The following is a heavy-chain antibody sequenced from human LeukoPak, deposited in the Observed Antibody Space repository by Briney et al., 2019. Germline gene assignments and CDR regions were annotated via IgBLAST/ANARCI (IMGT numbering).Heavy chain of an antibody. CDR3: ARRKFSADYIAAAGNNWFDP. Sequence: GESLKISCKGSGYRFTNYWIGWVRQMPGKGLEWMGIIYPGDSDTRYSPSFQGQVTISADKSISTAYLQWSSLKASDTAMYYCARRKFSADYIAAAGNNWFDPWGQGTLVTVSS. D-gene: IGHD6-13*01. J-gene: IGHJ5*02. V-gene: IGHV5-51*01. CDR2: IYPGDSDT. CDR1: GYRFTNYW.